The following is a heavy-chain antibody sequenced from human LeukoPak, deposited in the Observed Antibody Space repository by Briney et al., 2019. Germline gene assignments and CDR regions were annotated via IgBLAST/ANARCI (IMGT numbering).Heavy chain of an antibody. CDR3: AKKSRDGYNPFDY. CDR1: GFIFSRYA. Sequence: RGSLRLSCAASGFIFSRYAMSWVRQAPGKGLEWVCGISSGGESPYYADSVRGRFTISRDNSKYTLYLEINSLRAEDTAVYSCAKKSRDGYNPFDYLGQGTLVTVSS. V-gene: IGHV3-23*01. CDR2: ISSGGESP. D-gene: IGHD5-24*01. J-gene: IGHJ4*02.